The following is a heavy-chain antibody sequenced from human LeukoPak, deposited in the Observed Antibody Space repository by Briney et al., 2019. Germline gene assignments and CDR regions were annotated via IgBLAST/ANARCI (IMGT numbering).Heavy chain of an antibody. J-gene: IGHJ4*02. V-gene: IGHV3-43*01. Sequence: GGSLRLSCAASGFTFSSYGMHWVRQAPGKGLEWVSLISWDGGSTYYADSVKSRFTISRDNSKNSLYLQMNSLRTEDTALYYCAKGGSYGDYLDYWGQGTLVTVSS. CDR2: ISWDGGST. D-gene: IGHD1-26*01. CDR1: GFTFSSYG. CDR3: AKGGSYGDYLDY.